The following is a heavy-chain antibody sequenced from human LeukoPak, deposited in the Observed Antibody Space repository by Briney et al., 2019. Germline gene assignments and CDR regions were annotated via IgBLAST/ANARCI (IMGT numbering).Heavy chain of an antibody. CDR1: GDSVSSNSAA. J-gene: IGHJ5*02. CDR2: TYYRSKWYN. D-gene: IGHD6-19*01. Sequence: SQTLSLTCAICGDSVSSNSAAWNWIRQSPSRGLEWLGRTYYRSKWYNDYAVSVRSRITINPDTSKNQFSLQLNSVTPEDTAVYYCARAAVAGIHLWEKNWFDPWGQGTLVTVSS. CDR3: ARAAVAGIHLWEKNWFDP. V-gene: IGHV6-1*01.